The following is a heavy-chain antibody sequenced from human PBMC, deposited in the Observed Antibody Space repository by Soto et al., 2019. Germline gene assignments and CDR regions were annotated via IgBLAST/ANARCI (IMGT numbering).Heavy chain of an antibody. CDR2: ISYDGSNK. CDR1: GFTFSSYA. J-gene: IGHJ6*02. CDR3: ARVNYDFWSGYLGDYYYYGMDV. Sequence: LSLTCAASGFTFSSYAMHWVRQAPGKGLEWVAVISYDGSNKYYADSVKGRFTISRDNSKNTLYLQMNSLRAEDTAVYYCARVNYDFWSGYLGDYYYYGMDVWGQGTTVTVSS. V-gene: IGHV3-30*04. D-gene: IGHD3-3*01.